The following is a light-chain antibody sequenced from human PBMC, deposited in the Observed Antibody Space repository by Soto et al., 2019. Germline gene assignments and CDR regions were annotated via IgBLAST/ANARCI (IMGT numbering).Light chain of an antibody. CDR3: HKYYSIPFT. CDR2: WAS. J-gene: IGKJ3*01. V-gene: IGKV4-1*01. Sequence: DIVMTQSPDSLAVSLGERATINCKSSQSVLYSSNNKNYLAWYQQKPGQPPKLLIYWASTRESGVPDRFSGSGSGTDFTLTISSLQYDDVAVYYGHKYYSIPFTCGPGTKVDIK. CDR1: QSVLYSSNNKNY.